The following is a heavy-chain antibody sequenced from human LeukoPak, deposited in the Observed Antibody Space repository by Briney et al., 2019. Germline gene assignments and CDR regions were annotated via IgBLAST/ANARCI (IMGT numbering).Heavy chain of an antibody. J-gene: IGHJ4*02. CDR2: VYSSGST. D-gene: IGHD2-2*02. Sequence: SETLSLTCTVSGGSIDSHCWSWIRQPPGKGLEWIGYVYSSGSTNYNPSFKSRDTMSVDTTMNQFSLMLSYVTAADTAIYYCATYRRDNTYFLDYWGQGTLVTVFS. CDR1: GGSIDSHC. CDR3: ATYRRDNTYFLDY. V-gene: IGHV4-59*11.